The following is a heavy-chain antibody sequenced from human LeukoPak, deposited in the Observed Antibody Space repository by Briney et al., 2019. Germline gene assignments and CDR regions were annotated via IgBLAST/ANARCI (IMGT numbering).Heavy chain of an antibody. V-gene: IGHV5-51*01. CDR1: GYSFTSYW. Sequence: PGESLKISWKGSGYSFTSYWIGWVRQMPGKGLEWMGIIYPGDSDTRYSPAFQGQVSISADKSISTAYLQCSSLKASDTAMYYCASHTAMAIPPPWWGQGTLVTVSS. D-gene: IGHD5-18*01. J-gene: IGHJ4*02. CDR2: IYPGDSDT. CDR3: ASHTAMAIPPPW.